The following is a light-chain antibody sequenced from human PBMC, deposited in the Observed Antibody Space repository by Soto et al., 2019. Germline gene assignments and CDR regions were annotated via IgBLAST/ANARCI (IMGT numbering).Light chain of an antibody. CDR3: QQYNNWPRT. J-gene: IGKJ5*01. CDR1: QGVTTN. Sequence: EIVMTKSPASLSVSPGERVTLSCRAGQGVTTNLAWYQHKPGQAPRLLIYGVSTRDTGVPDRFSGSASGTEFTLTISSLQSEDFAVYYCQQYNNWPRTFGQGTRLEI. CDR2: GVS. V-gene: IGKV3-15*01.